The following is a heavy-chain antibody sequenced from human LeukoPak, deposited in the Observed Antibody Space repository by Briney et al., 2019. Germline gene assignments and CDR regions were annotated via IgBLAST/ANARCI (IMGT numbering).Heavy chain of an antibody. CDR2: ISSSSNTV. CDR3: ASSGNYYDNSGYLRGNSDY. D-gene: IGHD3-22*01. Sequence: GGTLRLSCAASGFTFSSYGMSWVRQAPGKGLEWVSYISSSSNTVYYADSVRGRFTISRDNARNSLYLQMNSLRAEDTAVYYCASSGNYYDNSGYLRGNSDYWGQGTLVTVSS. J-gene: IGHJ4*02. CDR1: GFTFSSYG. V-gene: IGHV3-48*04.